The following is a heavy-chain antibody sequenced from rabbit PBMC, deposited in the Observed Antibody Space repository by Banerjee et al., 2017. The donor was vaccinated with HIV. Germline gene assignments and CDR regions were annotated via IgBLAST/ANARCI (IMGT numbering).Heavy chain of an antibody. J-gene: IGHJ4*01. CDR2: INSSSGNT. D-gene: IGHD4-1*01. Sequence: QSLEESGGDLVKPGASLTLTCTASGFTISISDWIYWVRQAPGKGLEWIGCINSSSGNTVCATWAKGRFTISETSTTTVTLQLNSLTAADTATYFCARDLAGVIGWNFKLWGQGTLVTVS. CDR3: ARDLAGVIGWNFKL. CDR1: GFTISISDW. V-gene: IGHV1S40*01.